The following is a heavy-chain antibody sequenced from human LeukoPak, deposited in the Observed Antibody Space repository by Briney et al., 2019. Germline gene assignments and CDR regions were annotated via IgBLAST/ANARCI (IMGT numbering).Heavy chain of an antibody. V-gene: IGHV4-38-2*02. Sequence: SETLSLTCTVSGYSISSGYYWGWIRQPPGKGLEWIGSIYHSGSTYYNPSLKSRVTISVDTSKNQFSLKLSSVTAADTAVYYCARQNVAHYCSSTSCRPRGWFDPWGQGTLVTVSS. CDR2: IYHSGST. J-gene: IGHJ5*02. D-gene: IGHD2-2*01. CDR1: GYSISSGYY. CDR3: ARQNVAHYCSSTSCRPRGWFDP.